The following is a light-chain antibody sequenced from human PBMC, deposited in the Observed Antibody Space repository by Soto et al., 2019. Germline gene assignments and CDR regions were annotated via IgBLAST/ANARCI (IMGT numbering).Light chain of an antibody. J-gene: IGKJ2*02. CDR3: HQYYTTPCT. CDR1: QSILYSPNNKNY. Sequence: DIVMTQSPDSLAVSLGERATINCKSSQSILYSPNNKNYLAWYQQKPGQPPNLLIYWASTRESGVPDRFSGSRSGTDFTLTISSLQAEDVAVYYCHQYYTTPCTFGQGTKLEIK. V-gene: IGKV4-1*01. CDR2: WAS.